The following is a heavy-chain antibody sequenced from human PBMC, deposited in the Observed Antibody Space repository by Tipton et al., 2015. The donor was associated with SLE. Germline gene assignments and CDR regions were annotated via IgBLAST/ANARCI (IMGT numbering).Heavy chain of an antibody. V-gene: IGHV3-23*01. J-gene: IGHJ4*02. Sequence: SLRLSCAASGFTFSSYAMSWVRQAPGKGLEWVSAISGSGGSTYYADSVKGRFTISRDNSKNTLYLQMNSLRVEDTAVYYCARDPRGWFHFDYWGQGTLVTVSS. CDR3: ARDPRGWFHFDY. CDR1: GFTFSSYA. CDR2: ISGSGGST. D-gene: IGHD2-15*01.